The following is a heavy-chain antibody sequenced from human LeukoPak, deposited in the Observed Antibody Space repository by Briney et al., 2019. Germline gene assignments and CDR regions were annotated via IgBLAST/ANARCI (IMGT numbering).Heavy chain of an antibody. CDR2: INHSGST. CDR3: ARGSWPLYYYYGMDV. J-gene: IGHJ6*02. Sequence: SETLSLTCAVYGGSFSGYYWSWIRQPPGKGLEWIGEINHSGSTNYNPSLKSRVTISVDTSKNQFSLKLSSVTAADTAVYYCARGSWPLYYYYGMDVWGQGTRSPSP. CDR1: GGSFSGYY. V-gene: IGHV4-34*01.